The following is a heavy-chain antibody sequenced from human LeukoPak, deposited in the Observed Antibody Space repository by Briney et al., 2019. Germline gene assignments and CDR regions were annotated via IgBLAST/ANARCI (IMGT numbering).Heavy chain of an antibody. J-gene: IGHJ3*02. CDR2: ISTYNGNT. CDR1: GYTFTSYG. Sequence: ASVKVSCKASGYTFTSYGISWVRQAPGQGLEWMGWISTYNGNTNYAQNLQGRVTMTTDTSTSTAHMELRSLRSDDTAVYYCARLSGSYYAFDIWGQGTMVTVSS. V-gene: IGHV1-18*01. D-gene: IGHD1-26*01. CDR3: ARLSGSYYAFDI.